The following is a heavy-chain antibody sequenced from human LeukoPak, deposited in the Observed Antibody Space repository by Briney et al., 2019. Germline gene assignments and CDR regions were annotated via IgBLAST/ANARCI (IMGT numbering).Heavy chain of an antibody. CDR3: AKEPYDSSGYEYYFDN. CDR1: GFTFSSYA. J-gene: IGHJ4*02. Sequence: QPGGSLRLSCAASGFTFSSYAMSCVRQAPGPRLESFSAISGSGGSTYYADSVNGRFTISRDNSKDTLYLQMNSLRAEDTAVYYWAKEPYDSSGYEYYFDNWGQGTLVTVSS. CDR2: ISGSGGST. D-gene: IGHD3-22*01. V-gene: IGHV3-23*01.